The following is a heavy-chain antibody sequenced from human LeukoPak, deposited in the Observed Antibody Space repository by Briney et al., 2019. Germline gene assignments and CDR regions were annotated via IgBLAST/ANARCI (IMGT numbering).Heavy chain of an antibody. Sequence: ASVKVSCKASGYTFTGYYMHWVRQAPGQGLEWTGWINPNSGDTNYAQKFQGRVTMTSDTSITTAYMELNRLRSDDTAVYYCARLDGTDSHFDFWGQGTLVTVSS. J-gene: IGHJ4*02. D-gene: IGHD5-24*01. V-gene: IGHV1-2*02. CDR2: INPNSGDT. CDR3: ARLDGTDSHFDF. CDR1: GYTFTGYY.